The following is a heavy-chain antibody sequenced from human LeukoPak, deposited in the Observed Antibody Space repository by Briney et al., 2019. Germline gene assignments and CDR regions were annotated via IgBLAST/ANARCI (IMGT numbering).Heavy chain of an antibody. J-gene: IGHJ4*02. CDR3: ARDQDGYNYFDY. V-gene: IGHV3-53*01. CDR2: IYSGGST. D-gene: IGHD5-24*01. CDR1: GFTVSSNY. Sequence: GGSLRLSCAASGFTVSSNYMSWVRQAPGKGLEWVSVIYSGGSTYYADSVKGRFTISRDNSKNTLYLQMNSLRAEDTAVYYCARDQDGYNYFDYWGQGTLVTVSS.